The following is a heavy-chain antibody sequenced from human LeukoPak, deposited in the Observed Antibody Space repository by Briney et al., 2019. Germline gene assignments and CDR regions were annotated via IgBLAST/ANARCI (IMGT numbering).Heavy chain of an antibody. CDR2: ISYDGSNK. CDR1: GFTFSSYG. Sequence: GGSLRLSCAASGFTFSSYGMHWVRQAPGKGLEWVAVISYDGSNKYYADSVKGRFTISRDNSKNTLYLQMNSLRPEDAAVYYCAKIVPEYSNASWGQGPLFTVSS. V-gene: IGHV3-30*18. J-gene: IGHJ5*02. D-gene: IGHD5-18*01. CDR3: AKIVPEYSNAS.